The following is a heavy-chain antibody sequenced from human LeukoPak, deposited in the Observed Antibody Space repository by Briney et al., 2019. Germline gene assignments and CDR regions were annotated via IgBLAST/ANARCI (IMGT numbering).Heavy chain of an antibody. V-gene: IGHV1-18*01. CDR3: ARGYCSSTSCHGANWFDP. CDR2: ISAHNGNT. CDR1: GYTFTSFS. J-gene: IGHJ5*02. D-gene: IGHD2-2*01. Sequence: ASVKVSCKASGYTFTSFSINWVRQAPGQGLEWMGWISAHNGNTNYAQKFQGRVTMTRDTSISTAYMELSRLRSDDTAVYYCARGYCSSTSCHGANWFDPWGQGTLVTVSS.